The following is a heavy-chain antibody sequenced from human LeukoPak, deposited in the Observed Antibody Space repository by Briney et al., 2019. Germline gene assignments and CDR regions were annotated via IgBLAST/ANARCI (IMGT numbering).Heavy chain of an antibody. V-gene: IGHV3-30*03. D-gene: IGHD3-22*01. CDR3: STYYYDSSGSNNFDY. CDR1: GFTFSNYG. J-gene: IGHJ4*02. CDR2: ISYDGSNK. Sequence: GGSLRLSCAASGFTFSNYGMHWVRQAPGKGLEWVAVISYDGSNKYYADSVKGRFTISRDNSKNTLYLQMNSLRAEDTAVYYCSTYYYDSSGSNNFDYWGQGTLVTVSS.